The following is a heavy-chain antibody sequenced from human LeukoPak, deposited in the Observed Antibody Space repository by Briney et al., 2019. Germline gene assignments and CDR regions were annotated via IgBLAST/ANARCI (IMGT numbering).Heavy chain of an antibody. CDR1: GGSFSGYY. CDR3: ARAKMSYNLAYYYGMDV. Sequence: SETLSLTCAVYGGSFSGYYWSWVRQSPGKGLEWIGQIYFSGSTNYNPSFQSRVTISVDTSKNQFSLRLSSATAADTAVYYCARAKMSYNLAYYYGMDVWGQGSTVTVSS. CDR2: IYFSGST. D-gene: IGHD1-26*01. V-gene: IGHV4-59*01. J-gene: IGHJ6*02.